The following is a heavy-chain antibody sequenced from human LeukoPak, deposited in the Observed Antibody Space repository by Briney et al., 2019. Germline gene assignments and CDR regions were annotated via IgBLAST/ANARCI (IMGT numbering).Heavy chain of an antibody. Sequence: GASLKISCKGSAYSFTSYWIGWVRQMPGKGLEWMGIIYPGDSDTRYSLSFQGQVTISADKSISTVYLQWSSLKASDTAMYYCARDRPHDAFDIWGQGTMVTVSS. CDR2: IYPGDSDT. V-gene: IGHV5-51*01. CDR3: ARDRPHDAFDI. J-gene: IGHJ3*02. CDR1: AYSFTSYW.